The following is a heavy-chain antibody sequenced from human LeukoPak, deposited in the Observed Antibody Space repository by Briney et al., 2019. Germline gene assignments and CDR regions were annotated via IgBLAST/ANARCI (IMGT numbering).Heavy chain of an antibody. J-gene: IGHJ5*02. CDR3: ARGGMVRGVTTVWFDP. V-gene: IGHV4-30-4*01. Sequence: SQTLSLTCTVSGGSISSGDYYWSWIRQPPGKGLEWIGYIYYSGSTYYNPSLKSRVTISVDTSKNQFSLKLRSVTAADTAVYYCARGGMVRGVTTVWFDPWGQGTLVTVSS. CDR2: IYYSGST. D-gene: IGHD3-10*01. CDR1: GGSISSGDYY.